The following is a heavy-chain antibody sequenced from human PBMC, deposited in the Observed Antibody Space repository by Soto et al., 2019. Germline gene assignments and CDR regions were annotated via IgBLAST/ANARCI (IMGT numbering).Heavy chain of an antibody. J-gene: IGHJ4*02. CDR3: ASDIQVRNL. D-gene: IGHD1-7*01. V-gene: IGHV4-31*02. Sequence: SVTNCVSKTVAYGTIINVGCCWIWIRKHPGKGLEWIGHIYYSGDTYYNPSLKSRVTISVDTSKNQFSLKLTSVTAADKDVYDCASDIQVRNLWVKGSLVTVSS. CDR2: IYYSGDT. CDR1: YGTIINVGCC.